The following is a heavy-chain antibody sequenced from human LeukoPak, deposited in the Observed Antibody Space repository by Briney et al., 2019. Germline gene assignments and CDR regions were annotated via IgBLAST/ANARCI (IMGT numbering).Heavy chain of an antibody. CDR1: GFTFSSYA. CDR2: ISYDGSNK. CDR3: ARSYCSGGSCYSISAFDI. D-gene: IGHD2-15*01. Sequence: GGSLRLSCAASGFTFSSYAMHWVRQAPGKGLEWVAVISYDGSNKYYADSVKGRFTISRDNSKNTLYLQMNSLRAEDTAVYYCARSYCSGGSCYSISAFDIWGQGTMVTVSS. J-gene: IGHJ3*02. V-gene: IGHV3-30-3*01.